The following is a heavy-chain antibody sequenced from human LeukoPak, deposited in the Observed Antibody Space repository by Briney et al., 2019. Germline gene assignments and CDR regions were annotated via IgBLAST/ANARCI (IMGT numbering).Heavy chain of an antibody. D-gene: IGHD1-7*01. CDR2: IIPIFGTA. CDR3: AITGTTAVDY. J-gene: IGHJ4*02. Sequence: SVRVSCTASGGTFSSYAISWVRQAPGQGLEWMGGIIPIFGTANYAQKFQGRVTITTDESTSTAYMELSSLRSEDTAVYYFAITGTTAVDYWGQGTLFTVSS. CDR1: GGTFSSYA. V-gene: IGHV1-69*05.